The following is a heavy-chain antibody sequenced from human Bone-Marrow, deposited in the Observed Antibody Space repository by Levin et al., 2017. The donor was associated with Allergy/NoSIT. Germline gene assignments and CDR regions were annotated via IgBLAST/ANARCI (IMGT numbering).Heavy chain of an antibody. CDR3: ARHYFYYYDSSGRGAGDAFDI. CDR2: IYPGDSDT. J-gene: IGHJ3*02. CDR1: GYSFTSYW. Sequence: GESLKISCKGSGYSFTSYWIGWVRQMPGKGLEWMGIIYPGDSDTRYSPSFQGQVTISADKSISTAYLQWSSLKASDTAMYYCARHYFYYYDSSGRGAGDAFDIWGQGTMVTVSS. D-gene: IGHD3-22*01. V-gene: IGHV5-51*01.